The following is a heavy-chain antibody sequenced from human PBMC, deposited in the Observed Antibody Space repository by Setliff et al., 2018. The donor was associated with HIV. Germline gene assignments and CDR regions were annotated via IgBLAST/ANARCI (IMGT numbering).Heavy chain of an antibody. V-gene: IGHV4-39*07. CDR3: AREKRVTYYYDSSGYYPSYFDY. CDR1: AVSIISSSYY. CDR2: INYSGSS. D-gene: IGHD3-22*01. Sequence: PSETLSLTCTVSAVSIISSSYYWGWIRQSPGKGLEWIGSINYSGSSYYTPSLKSRVTISVGTSKNQFSLKVSAVTAADTAVYYCAREKRVTYYYDSSGYYPSYFDYWGQGTLVTVSS. J-gene: IGHJ4*02.